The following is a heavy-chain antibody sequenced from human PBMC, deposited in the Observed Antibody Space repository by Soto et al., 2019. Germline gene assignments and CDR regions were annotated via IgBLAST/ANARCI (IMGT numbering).Heavy chain of an antibody. CDR2: IIANFGTA. CDR3: ARVRPEYYYDSSGYYLGSYFDY. D-gene: IGHD3-22*01. V-gene: IGHV1-69*13. CDR1: GYTFTSYA. Sequence: GASVKVSCKASGYTFTSYAISWVRQAPGQGLEWMGGIIANFGTANYAQKFQGRVTITADESTSTAYMELSSLRSEDTAVYYCARVRPEYYYDSSGYYLGSYFDYWGQGTLVTVSS. J-gene: IGHJ4*02.